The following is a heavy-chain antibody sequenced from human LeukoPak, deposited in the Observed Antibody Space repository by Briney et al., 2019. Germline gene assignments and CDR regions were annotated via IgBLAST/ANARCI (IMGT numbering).Heavy chain of an antibody. Sequence: ASVKVSCKVSGSTLSDLSINWVRQAPGKGLEYVGGSDPEDGETFHAQNFQGRVAMTEDTSIDTAYMELSSLRSEDTAVYYCVTDRARLFWYFDLWGPGTLVTVSS. CDR2: SDPEDGET. V-gene: IGHV1-24*01. D-gene: IGHD6-6*01. CDR3: VTDRARLFWYFDL. CDR1: GSTLSDLS. J-gene: IGHJ2*01.